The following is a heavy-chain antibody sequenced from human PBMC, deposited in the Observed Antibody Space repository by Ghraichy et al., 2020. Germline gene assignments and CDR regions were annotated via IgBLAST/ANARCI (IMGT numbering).Heavy chain of an antibody. D-gene: IGHD3-10*01. CDR1: GFTFSSYG. V-gene: IGHV3-30*18. CDR3: AKGLYGSGTPN. CDR2: ISYDGSNK. Sequence: GGSLRLSCAASGFTFSSYGMHWVRQAPGKGLEWVAVISYDGSNKYYADSVKGRFTISRDNSKNTLYLQMNSLRAEDTAVYYCAKGLYGSGTPNWGQGTLVTVSS. J-gene: IGHJ4*02.